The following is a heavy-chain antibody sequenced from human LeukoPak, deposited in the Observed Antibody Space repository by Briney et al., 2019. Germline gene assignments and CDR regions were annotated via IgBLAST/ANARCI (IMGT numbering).Heavy chain of an antibody. Sequence: ASVKVSCKASGYTFTSYGISWVRQAPGQGLEWMGWISAYNGNTNYAQKLQGRVTMTTDTSTSTAYMELRSLRSDDTTVYYCARSPIFGVVYAFDIWGQGTMVTVSS. CDR2: ISAYNGNT. CDR1: GYTFTSYG. CDR3: ARSPIFGVVYAFDI. D-gene: IGHD3-3*01. J-gene: IGHJ3*02. V-gene: IGHV1-18*01.